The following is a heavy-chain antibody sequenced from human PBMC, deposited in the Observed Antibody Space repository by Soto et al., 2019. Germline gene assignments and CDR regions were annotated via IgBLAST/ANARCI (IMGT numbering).Heavy chain of an antibody. CDR2: IYHSGTT. CDR3: ARHLNYNYFDY. D-gene: IGHD3-10*01. V-gene: IGHV4-59*01. Sequence: SETLSLTCSVSGASIGNYYWSWIRQPPGKGLEWLGYIYHSGTTSYNPSPQSRVTISLDTSKNQFSLKLTSATAADTAVYYCARHLNYNYFDYWGQGTLVTVSS. J-gene: IGHJ4*02. CDR1: GASIGNYY.